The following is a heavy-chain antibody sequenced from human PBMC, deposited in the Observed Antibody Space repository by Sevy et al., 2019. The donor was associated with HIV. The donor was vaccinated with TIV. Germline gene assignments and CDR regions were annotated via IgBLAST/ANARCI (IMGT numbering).Heavy chain of an antibody. CDR3: VPSGGGHAGY. Sequence: GGSLRLSCAASGFTLSSRWMSWVRQAPGKGLEWVANIKQDGSEKYCVDSVKDRFTISRDNAKNSLYLQMNSLRAEDTAVYYCVPSGGGHAGYWGQGTLVTVSS. CDR2: IKQDGSEK. CDR1: GFTLSSRW. J-gene: IGHJ4*02. D-gene: IGHD2-15*01. V-gene: IGHV3-7*01.